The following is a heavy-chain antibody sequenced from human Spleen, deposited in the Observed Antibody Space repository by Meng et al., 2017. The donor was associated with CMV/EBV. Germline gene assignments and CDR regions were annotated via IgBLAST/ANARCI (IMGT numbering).Heavy chain of an antibody. CDR3: TTFWSGKP. J-gene: IGHJ5*02. D-gene: IGHD3-3*01. Sequence: GESLKISCAASTFNFSRYSMNWVRQAPGKGLEWVGRIKSKTDGGTTDYAAPVKGRFTISRDDSKNTLYLQMNSLKTEDTAVYYCTTFWSGKPWGQGTLVTVSS. CDR1: TFNFSRYS. CDR2: IKSKTDGGTT. V-gene: IGHV3-15*01.